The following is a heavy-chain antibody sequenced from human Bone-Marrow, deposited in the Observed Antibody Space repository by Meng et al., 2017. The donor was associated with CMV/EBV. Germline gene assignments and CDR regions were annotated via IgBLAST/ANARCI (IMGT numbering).Heavy chain of an antibody. J-gene: IGHJ6*02. Sequence: ASVKVSCKASGYTFTNYDINWLRQASGQGLEWMGWMNPDSGNTGSAQKFQGRLTIMRNTALNTTYMELTSLRSEDTAIYFCARGRIPAAAHYYYYCGMDVWGQGTTVTVSS. V-gene: IGHV1-8*03. D-gene: IGHD2-2*01. CDR1: GYTFTNYD. CDR3: ARGRIPAAAHYYYYCGMDV. CDR2: MNPDSGNT.